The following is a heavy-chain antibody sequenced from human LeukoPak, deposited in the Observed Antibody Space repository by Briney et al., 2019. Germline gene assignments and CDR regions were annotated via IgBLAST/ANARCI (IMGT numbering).Heavy chain of an antibody. V-gene: IGHV3-13*04. D-gene: IGHD3-10*01. Sequence: PGGSLRLSCAASGFTFSSYDMHWVRQVTGKGVEWVSGIGIGGDTHYPGSVKGRFTISRENAKNSLYLQMNSLRAGDTAVYYCARGFGSGSTALCDYWGQGILVTVSS. CDR2: IGIGGDT. J-gene: IGHJ4*02. CDR1: GFTFSSYD. CDR3: ARGFGSGSTALCDY.